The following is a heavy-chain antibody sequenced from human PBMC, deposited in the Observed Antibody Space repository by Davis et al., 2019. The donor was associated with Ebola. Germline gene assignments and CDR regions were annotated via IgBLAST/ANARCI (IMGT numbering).Heavy chain of an antibody. CDR3: ATTPQYSSGQNKPFDY. Sequence: PGGSLRLSCAASRVTSTTNWIHWVRQAPGKGLVWVSRINPDGTKTGYADSVRGRFTISRDIAKNTLFLQMNSLRAEDTAVYYCATTPQYSSGQNKPFDYWGQGTLVNVSS. V-gene: IGHV3-74*01. J-gene: IGHJ4*02. D-gene: IGHD6-19*01. CDR2: INPDGTKT. CDR1: RVTSTTNW.